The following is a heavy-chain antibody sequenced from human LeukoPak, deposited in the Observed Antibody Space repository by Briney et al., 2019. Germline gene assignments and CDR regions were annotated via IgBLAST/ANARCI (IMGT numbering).Heavy chain of an antibody. CDR1: GYTFTSYG. Sequence: ASVKVSCKASGYTFTSYGMSWVRQAPGQGLEWMGSISPYTGNTKYAERLQDRVIMTTDTSTRTAYMELRSLRSDDTAVFYCARDQYDSVWGSYRPYFDYWGQGTLVTVSS. J-gene: IGHJ4*02. CDR2: ISPYTGNT. CDR3: ARDQYDSVWGSYRPYFDY. D-gene: IGHD3-16*02. V-gene: IGHV1-18*04.